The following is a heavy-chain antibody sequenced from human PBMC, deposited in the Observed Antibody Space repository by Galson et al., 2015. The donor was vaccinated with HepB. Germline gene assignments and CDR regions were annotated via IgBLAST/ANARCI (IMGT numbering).Heavy chain of an antibody. V-gene: IGHV5-10-1*01. CDR2: IDPSDSYT. CDR3: ARQQTTVTPATGGYYYYYMDV. J-gene: IGHJ6*03. D-gene: IGHD4-11*01. Sequence: QSGAAVKKPGESLWISCKGSGYSFTSYWISCVRQMPGKGLEWMGRIDPSDSYTNYSPSFQGHVTISADKSISTAYLQWSSLKASDAAMYYCARQQTTVTPATGGYYYYYMDVWGKGTTVTVSS. CDR1: GYSFTSYW.